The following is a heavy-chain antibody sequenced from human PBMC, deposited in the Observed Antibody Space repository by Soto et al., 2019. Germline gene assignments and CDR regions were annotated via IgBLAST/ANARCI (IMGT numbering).Heavy chain of an antibody. CDR3: ARLRGYCTVRKCYGEYVLDV. D-gene: IGHD2-8*02. Sequence: SETLSLTCAVYGGSCSGYYWCWIGQPPGKWLEWIGEINHSGNTYYNPSLEIRVTISVDTSKNQLSLNVNSVTAADTAVYYCARLRGYCTVRKCYGEYVLDVWGQGTTVPVSS. CDR2: INHSGNT. CDR1: GGSCSGYY. V-gene: IGHV4-34*01. J-gene: IGHJ6*02.